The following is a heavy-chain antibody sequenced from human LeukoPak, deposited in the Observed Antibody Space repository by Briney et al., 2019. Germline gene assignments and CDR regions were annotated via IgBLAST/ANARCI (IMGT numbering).Heavy chain of an antibody. CDR2: IYHSGST. Sequence: PSETLSLTCTVSGFSISSGYYWGWIRQPPGKGLEWIGNIYHSGSTYYNPSLKSRVTISVDTSKNQFSLKLSSVTAADTAVYYCARLGIAVAGYLPDYYYYYGMDVWGQGTTVTVSS. V-gene: IGHV4-38-2*02. CDR3: ARLGIAVAGYLPDYYYYYGMDV. D-gene: IGHD6-19*01. CDR1: GFSISSGYY. J-gene: IGHJ6*02.